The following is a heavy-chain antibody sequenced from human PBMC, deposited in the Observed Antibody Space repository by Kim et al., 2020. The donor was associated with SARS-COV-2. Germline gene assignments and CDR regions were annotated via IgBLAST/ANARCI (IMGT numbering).Heavy chain of an antibody. CDR3: ARDILTGYPNSYYYGMDV. CDR2: ISSSSSYI. CDR1: GFTFSSYS. J-gene: IGHJ6*02. Sequence: GGSLRLSCAASGFTFSSYSMNWVRQAPGKGLEWVSSISSSSSYIYYADSVKGRFTISRDNAKNSLYLQMNSLRAEDTAVYYCARDILTGYPNSYYYGMDVWGPGTTFTVSS. D-gene: IGHD3-9*01. V-gene: IGHV3-21*01.